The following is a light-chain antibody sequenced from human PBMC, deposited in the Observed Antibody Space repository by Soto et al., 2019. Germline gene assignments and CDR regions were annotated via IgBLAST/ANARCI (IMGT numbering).Light chain of an antibody. V-gene: IGKV2-24*01. Sequence: DLVMTQTPLSSPVTLGQPASISCRSSQSLVYSDGNTYLNWLQQRPGQPPRLLIYQISNRFSGVPDRFSGSGAGTDFTLKISRVEAEDVGVYYCMQATQLRSFGQGTKVEIK. CDR1: QSLVYSDGNTY. J-gene: IGKJ1*01. CDR2: QIS. CDR3: MQATQLRS.